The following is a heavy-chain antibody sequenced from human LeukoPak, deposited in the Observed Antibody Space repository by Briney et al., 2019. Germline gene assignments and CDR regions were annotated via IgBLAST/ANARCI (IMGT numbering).Heavy chain of an antibody. CDR3: ARDLSGSLYFDY. CDR2: LYISGST. CDR1: GASISGYY. Sequence: SETLSLTCSVSGASISGYYYNWIRQTAGGGLEWIGRLYISGSTDYNPSLKSRVTISVDTSNNQFFLELTSVTAADTAVYFCARDLSGSLYFDYWGQGVLVTVSS. D-gene: IGHD3-10*01. V-gene: IGHV4-4*07. J-gene: IGHJ4*02.